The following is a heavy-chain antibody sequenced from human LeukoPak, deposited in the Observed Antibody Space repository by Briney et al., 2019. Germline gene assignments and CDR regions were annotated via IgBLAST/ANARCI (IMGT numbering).Heavy chain of an antibody. CDR1: GGSISSGGYY. D-gene: IGHD3-3*01. V-gene: IGHV4-31*03. J-gene: IGHJ4*02. CDR2: IYYSGST. Sequence: SQTLSLTCTVSGGSISSGGYYWSWLRQHPGKGLEWIVYIYYSGSTYYNPSLKSRVTISVDTSKNQFSLKLRSVTAADTAVYYCARFSAWSGYLGLNYWGQGTLVTVSS. CDR3: ARFSAWSGYLGLNY.